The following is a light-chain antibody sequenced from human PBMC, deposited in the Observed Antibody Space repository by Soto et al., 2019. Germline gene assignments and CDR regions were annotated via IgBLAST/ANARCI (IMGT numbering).Light chain of an antibody. CDR2: EVT. V-gene: IGLV2-23*02. CDR3: CSYAGSNTFV. Sequence: QSVLTQPASVSGSPGQSITISCTGTSSDVGSYNLVSWYQQHPGKAPKLIIYEVTKRPSGVSNRFSGSKSDNTASLTISGLQAEDEADYHCCSYAGSNTFVFGTGTKVTVL. J-gene: IGLJ1*01. CDR1: SSDVGSYNL.